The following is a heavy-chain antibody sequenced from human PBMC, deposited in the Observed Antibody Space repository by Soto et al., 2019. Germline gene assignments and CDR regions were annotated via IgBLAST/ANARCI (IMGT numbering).Heavy chain of an antibody. D-gene: IGHD1-7*01. J-gene: IGHJ4*02. Sequence: SVKVSCKASGGTFSSYAISWVRQAPGQGLKWMGGIIPIFGTANYAQKFQGRVTITADESTSTAYMELSSLRSEDTAVYYCARDNWNYPYFDYWGQGTLVTVSS. CDR2: IIPIFGTA. CDR1: GGTFSSYA. CDR3: ARDNWNYPYFDY. V-gene: IGHV1-69*13.